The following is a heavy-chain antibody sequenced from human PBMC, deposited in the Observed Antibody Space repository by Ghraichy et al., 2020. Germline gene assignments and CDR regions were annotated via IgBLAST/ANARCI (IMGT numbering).Heavy chain of an antibody. J-gene: IGHJ4*02. CDR1: GFNLGVYT. Sequence: GESLNISCATSGFNLGVYTMNWLRWAPNRGLEWVASISSDSVYIYYGASVRGRFTISRDNAVKSIYLQMNSLRVDDTAMYYCVRAYGSGSFYYWGQGTLVTVSS. CDR2: ISSDSVYI. V-gene: IGHV3-21*01. D-gene: IGHD3-10*01. CDR3: VRAYGSGSFYY.